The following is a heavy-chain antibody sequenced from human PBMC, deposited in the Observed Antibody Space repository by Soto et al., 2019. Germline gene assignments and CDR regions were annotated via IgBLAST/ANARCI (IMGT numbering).Heavy chain of an antibody. D-gene: IGHD3-10*01. CDR2: INHSGST. J-gene: IGHJ5*02. CDR3: ARDRRLITMVRGVSLWFDP. V-gene: IGHV4-34*01. CDR1: GGSFSGYY. Sequence: QVQLQQWGAGLLKPSETLSLTCAVYGGSFSGYYWSWIRQPPGKGLEWIGEINHSGSTNYNPSLKRRGTIAVDTSKNQFSLKLSSVTAADTAVYYWARDRRLITMVRGVSLWFDPWGQGTLVTVSS.